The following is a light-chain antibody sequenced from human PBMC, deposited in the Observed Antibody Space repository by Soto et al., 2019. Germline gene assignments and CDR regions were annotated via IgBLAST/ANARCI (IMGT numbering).Light chain of an antibody. CDR1: QSVSSS. V-gene: IGKV3-15*01. J-gene: IGKJ1*01. CDR2: DTS. Sequence: EIVVTQSPATLSVSPGERVTLSCRASQSVSSSLAWYQQRPGQAPRLLIYDTSTSAAGIAAKFSGSGSGTEFALTISSLQSEDSAVYYCQQYVHWPPGAFVQGTTVEIK. CDR3: QQYVHWPPGA.